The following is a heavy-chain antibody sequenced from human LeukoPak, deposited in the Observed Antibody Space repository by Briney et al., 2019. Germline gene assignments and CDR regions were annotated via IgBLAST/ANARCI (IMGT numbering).Heavy chain of an antibody. CDR3: ARGLWFGELRYYYYMDV. V-gene: IGHV4-61*02. CDR1: GGSISSGSYY. Sequence: RSSETLSLTCTVSGGSISSGSYYWSWIRQPAGKGLEWIGRIYTSGSTNYNPSLKSRVTISVDTSKNQFSLKLSSVTAADTAVYYCARGLWFGELRYYYYMDVWGKGTTVTISS. J-gene: IGHJ6*03. D-gene: IGHD3-10*01. CDR2: IYTSGST.